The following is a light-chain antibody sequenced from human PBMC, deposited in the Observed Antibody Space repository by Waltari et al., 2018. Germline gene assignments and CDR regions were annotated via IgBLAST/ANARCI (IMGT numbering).Light chain of an antibody. CDR3: QVWDSGSDHYV. Sequence: SYVLTQPPSVSVAPGQTARISCDGNNIGSKNVHWYQQKPGPAPVLVVYDDGDRPSGIPERFSGSNSGNTATLTISRFDAGDEADDYCQVWDSGSDHYVFGTVTKVTVL. V-gene: IGLV3-21*02. CDR2: DDG. J-gene: IGLJ1*01. CDR1: NIGSKN.